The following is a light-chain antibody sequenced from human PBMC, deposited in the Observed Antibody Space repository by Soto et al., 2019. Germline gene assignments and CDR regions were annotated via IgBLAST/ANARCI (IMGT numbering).Light chain of an antibody. J-gene: IGLJ3*02. CDR1: SVDVGAYDF. CDR2: VVS. CDR3: YSYAGRNIWV. Sequence: QSALTQPHSVSGSPGQSVTISCTGTSVDVGAYDFVSWYQQHPGKAPKLLIYVVSGRPSGVPHRFSGSKSGNAASLTISGLQADDEAVYYCYSYAGRNIWVFGGGTKLTVL. V-gene: IGLV2-11*01.